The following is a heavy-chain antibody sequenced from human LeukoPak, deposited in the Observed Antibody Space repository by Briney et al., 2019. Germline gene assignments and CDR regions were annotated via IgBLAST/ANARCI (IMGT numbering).Heavy chain of an antibody. Sequence: GESLKISCEGSGYRFTNYWIAWVRQTPGKGLEWMGIIYPGDSDTRYSPSFQGQVTISADKSISTAYLQWSSLKASDTAMYYCARPRGRGNYYYFEYWGQGSLATVSS. CDR2: IYPGDSDT. D-gene: IGHD1-1*01. CDR3: ARPRGRGNYYYFEY. J-gene: IGHJ4*02. V-gene: IGHV5-51*01. CDR1: GYRFTNYW.